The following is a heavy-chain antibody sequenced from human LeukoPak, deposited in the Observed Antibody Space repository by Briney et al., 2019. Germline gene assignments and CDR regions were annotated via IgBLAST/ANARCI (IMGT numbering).Heavy chain of an antibody. CDR2: INPNSGGT. D-gene: IGHD2-2*01. Sequence: ASVKVSCKASGYTFTDYYMHWVRQAPGQGLEWMGWINPNSGGTNYAQKFQGRVTMTRDTSISTAYMELSRLRSDDTAVYYCARGDIVVVPAATGANWFDPWGQGTLVTVSS. V-gene: IGHV1-2*02. J-gene: IGHJ5*02. CDR3: ARGDIVVVPAATGANWFDP. CDR1: GYTFTDYY.